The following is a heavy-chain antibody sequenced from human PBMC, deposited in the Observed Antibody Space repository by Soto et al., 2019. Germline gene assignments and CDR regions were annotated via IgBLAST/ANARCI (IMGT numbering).Heavy chain of an antibody. CDR1: GGCIRSSY. J-gene: IGHJ4*01. V-gene: IGHV4-59*01. CDR2: IYYSGST. D-gene: IGHD1-26*01. CDR3: ARGYGGNFDY. Sequence: PSGTLSLTCAVCGGCIRSSYGSWFWQPPGKGLEWIGYIYYSGSTNYNPSLKSRVTISVDRSKNQFSLKLSSVTVADTAVYYCARGYGGNFDYWGNGTLVTVSS.